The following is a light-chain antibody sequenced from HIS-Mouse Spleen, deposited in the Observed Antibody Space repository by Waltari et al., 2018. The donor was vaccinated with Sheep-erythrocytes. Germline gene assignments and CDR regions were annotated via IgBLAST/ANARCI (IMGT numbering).Light chain of an antibody. CDR1: TSDVGGYNY. Sequence: QSALTQPRSVSGSPGQSVTISCTGTTSDVGGYNYVSWYQQPPGKAPKLMIYDFSKRPSGVLDRFSGSKSGNTASLTISGLQAEDEADYYCCSYAGSYNHVFATGTKVTVL. CDR3: CSYAGSYNHV. V-gene: IGLV2-11*01. CDR2: DFS. J-gene: IGLJ1*01.